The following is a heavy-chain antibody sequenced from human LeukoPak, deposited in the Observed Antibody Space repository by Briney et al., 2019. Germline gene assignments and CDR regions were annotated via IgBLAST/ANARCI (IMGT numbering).Heavy chain of an antibody. CDR1: GGSFSGYY. Sequence: SETLSLTCAVYGGSFSGYYWSWIRQPPGKGLEWIGEINHSGSTNYNPSLKSRVTISVDTSKNQFSLKLSSVTAADTAVYYCARDLAAAGTGSYWGQGTLVTVSS. CDR3: ARDLAAAGTGSY. V-gene: IGHV4-34*01. CDR2: INHSGST. J-gene: IGHJ4*02. D-gene: IGHD6-13*01.